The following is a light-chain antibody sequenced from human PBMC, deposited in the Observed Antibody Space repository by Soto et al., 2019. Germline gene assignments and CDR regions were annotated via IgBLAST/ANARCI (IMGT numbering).Light chain of an antibody. Sequence: EIVLTQSPGTLSLSPGERATLSCRASQSISSNYLAWYQQKPGQAPRLLIYGASSRATGIPDRFSGSGSGIDFTLTISRLEPEDSAIYYCQQYGSWTFGQGTKVEIK. CDR2: GAS. J-gene: IGKJ1*01. CDR3: QQYGSWT. CDR1: QSISSNY. V-gene: IGKV3-20*01.